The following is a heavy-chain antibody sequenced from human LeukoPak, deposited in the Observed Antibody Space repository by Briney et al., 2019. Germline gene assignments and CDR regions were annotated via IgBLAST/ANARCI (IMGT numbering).Heavy chain of an antibody. CDR1: GFTFSSYA. J-gene: IGHJ3*02. V-gene: IGHV3-30-3*01. CDR3: ARGTGTTDGPTFDI. D-gene: IGHD1-7*01. CDR2: ISYDGSNK. Sequence: PGGSLRLSCAASGFTFSSYAMHWVRQAPGKGLEWVAVISYDGSNKYYADSVKGRFTISRDNSKNTLYLQMNSLRAEDTAVYYCARGTGTTDGPTFDIWGQGTMVTVSS.